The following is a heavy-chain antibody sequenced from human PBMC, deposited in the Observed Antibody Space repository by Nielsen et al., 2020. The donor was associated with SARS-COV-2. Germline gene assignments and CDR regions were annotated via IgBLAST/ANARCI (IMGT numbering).Heavy chain of an antibody. J-gene: IGHJ6*02. CDR3: ARTPEDYYYGMDV. CDR1: GNTFTDYA. V-gene: IGHV1-3*01. CDR2: INAGNGNT. Sequence: ASVKVSCKASGNTFTDYAIHWVRQAPGQRLEWMGWINAGNGNTKYSQKFRGRVTITRDTSASTAYMELSSLRSEDTAVYYCARTPEDYYYGMDVWGQRTTVTVSS.